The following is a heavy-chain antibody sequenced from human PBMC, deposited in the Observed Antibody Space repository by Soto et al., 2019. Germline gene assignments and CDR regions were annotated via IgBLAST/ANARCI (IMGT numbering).Heavy chain of an antibody. V-gene: IGHV3-48*03. CDR2: IHSSGNFI. J-gene: IGHJ4*02. D-gene: IGHD6-13*01. CDR3: AREDIPADGPFDY. Sequence: GGSLRLSCAASGFTFSTYEINWVRQAPGKGLEWVSYIHSSGNFIHYADSVKGRFTISRDNAKNSVYLQMNSLRAEDTALYYCAREDIPADGPFDYWGPGTLVTVYS. CDR1: GFTFSTYE.